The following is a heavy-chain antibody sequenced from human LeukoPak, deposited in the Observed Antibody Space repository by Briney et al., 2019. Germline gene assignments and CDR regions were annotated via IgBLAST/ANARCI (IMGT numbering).Heavy chain of an antibody. V-gene: IGHV4-61*05. CDR1: GGSISSSSYY. D-gene: IGHD3-10*01. CDR3: ARGGSGSNSGFDY. Sequence: NTSETLSLTCTVSGGSISSSSYYWSWIRQPPGKGLEWIGYIYYSGSTNYNPSLKSRVTISVDKSKNQFSLKLSSVTAADTAVYYCARGGSGSNSGFDYWGQGTLVTVSS. J-gene: IGHJ4*02. CDR2: IYYSGST.